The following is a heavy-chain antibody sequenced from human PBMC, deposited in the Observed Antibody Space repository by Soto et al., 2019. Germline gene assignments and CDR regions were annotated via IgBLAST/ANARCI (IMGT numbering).Heavy chain of an antibody. CDR3: ARETPNGPGDYYAMDV. D-gene: IGHD2-21*01. J-gene: IGHJ6*02. V-gene: IGHV3-30*19. CDR2: TSYDESNN. Sequence: PGGSLRLSCAASGFTFSSYGMHWVRQAPGKGLEWVAVTSYDESNNYYADSVKGRFTISRDSSKNTVFLQMNSLRGEDTAVYFCARETPNGPGDYYAMDVWGQGTTVTVSS. CDR1: GFTFSSYG.